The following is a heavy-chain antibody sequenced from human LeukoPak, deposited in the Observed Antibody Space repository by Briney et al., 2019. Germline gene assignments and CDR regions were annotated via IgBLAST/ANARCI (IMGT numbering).Heavy chain of an antibody. CDR3: ASQANYYDSSGYFLH. V-gene: IGHV4-31*03. Sequence: TLSLTCTVSGGPITSGGSYWSWIRQHPGEGPEWIGYIFYSGSTYYNPSLKSRVTISVDTSKKQFSLKLSSVTAADTAVYFCASQANYYDSSGYFLHWGQGILVTVSS. CDR2: IFYSGST. J-gene: IGHJ1*01. D-gene: IGHD3-22*01. CDR1: GGPITSGGSY.